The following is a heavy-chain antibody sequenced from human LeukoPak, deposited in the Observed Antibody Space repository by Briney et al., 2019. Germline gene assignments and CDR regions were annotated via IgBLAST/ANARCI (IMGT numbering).Heavy chain of an antibody. D-gene: IGHD3-3*01. Sequence: GGSLRLSCAASGFTFSNYPMHWVRQAPGKGLEWVGRIKSKTDGGTTDYAAPVKGRFTISRDDSKNTLYLQMNSLKTEDTAVYYCTTVSAYYDFWSGYSFDYWGQGTLVTVSS. CDR2: IKSKTDGGTT. V-gene: IGHV3-15*01. CDR1: GFTFSNYP. CDR3: TTVSAYYDFWSGYSFDY. J-gene: IGHJ4*02.